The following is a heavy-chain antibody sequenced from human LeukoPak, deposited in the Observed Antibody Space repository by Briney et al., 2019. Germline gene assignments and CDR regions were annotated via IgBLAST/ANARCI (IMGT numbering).Heavy chain of an antibody. CDR2: ISGDSYDT. CDR1: GYTFRDYG. D-gene: IGHD3-10*01. Sequence: GASVKVSCKASGYTFRDYGINWVRQAPGQGLEWMGWISGDSYDTKYEQKLHDRVTMTTDTSTSTAYMELRSLRSDDTAVYYCARNRTGTFDFWGQGTLVTVSS. V-gene: IGHV1-18*01. J-gene: IGHJ4*02. CDR3: ARNRTGTFDF.